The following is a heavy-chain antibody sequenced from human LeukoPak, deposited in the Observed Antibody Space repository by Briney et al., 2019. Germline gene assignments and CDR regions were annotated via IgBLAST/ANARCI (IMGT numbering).Heavy chain of an antibody. CDR1: GFTFNSYG. CDR3: AKAGTVRTYYYYYMDV. V-gene: IGHV3-30*18. J-gene: IGHJ6*03. D-gene: IGHD1-7*01. CDR2: ISYDGSSK. Sequence: GGSLRLSCAASGFTFNSYGMHWVRQAPGKGLEWVAVISYDGSSKYYADSVKGRFTISRDNSKNTLYLQMNSLRAEDTAVYYCAKAGTVRTYYYYYMDVWGKGTTVTISS.